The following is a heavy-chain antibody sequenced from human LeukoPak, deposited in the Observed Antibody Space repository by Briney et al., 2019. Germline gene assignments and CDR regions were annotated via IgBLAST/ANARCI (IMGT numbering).Heavy chain of an antibody. V-gene: IGHV3-7*01. CDR2: IKQGGSEK. CDR3: ARVGGWLLRAFDI. J-gene: IGHJ3*02. D-gene: IGHD5-24*01. Sequence: QAGGSLRLTCAASGFTFSSYWMSWVRQAPGKGLEWVANIKQGGSEKYYVDSVKGRFTISRDNAKNSLYLQMNSLRAEDTAVYYCARVGGWLLRAFDIWGQGTMVTVSS. CDR1: GFTFSSYW.